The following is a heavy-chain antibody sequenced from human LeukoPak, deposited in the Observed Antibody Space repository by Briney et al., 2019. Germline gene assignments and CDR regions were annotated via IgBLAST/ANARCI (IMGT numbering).Heavy chain of an antibody. D-gene: IGHD3-3*01. J-gene: IGHJ4*02. Sequence: GGSLRLSCAASGFTFSSYEMNWVRQTPGKGLEWVSYISSSGSTIYYADSVKGRFTISRDNAKNSLYLQMNSLRAEDTAVYYCARWGITIFGVEDYWGQGTLVTVSS. CDR3: ARWGITIFGVEDY. CDR1: GFTFSSYE. CDR2: ISSSGSTI. V-gene: IGHV3-48*03.